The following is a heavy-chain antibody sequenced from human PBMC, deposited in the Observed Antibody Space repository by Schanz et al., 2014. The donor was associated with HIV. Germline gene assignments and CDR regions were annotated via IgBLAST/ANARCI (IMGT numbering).Heavy chain of an antibody. CDR3: TSLLTARRGYFDY. J-gene: IGHJ4*02. CDR1: EYTFSAYY. Sequence: QVHLVQSGAEVTKPGASVKVSCKASEYTFSAYYIHWVRQAPGHGPEWMGGIYPSSGASETAQRFQGRLTMTSDSSTSTVYMELSNLMSDDTAVYYCTSLLTARRGYFDYWAQGVLVTVSS. V-gene: IGHV1-46*01. D-gene: IGHD3-10*01. CDR2: IYPSSGAS.